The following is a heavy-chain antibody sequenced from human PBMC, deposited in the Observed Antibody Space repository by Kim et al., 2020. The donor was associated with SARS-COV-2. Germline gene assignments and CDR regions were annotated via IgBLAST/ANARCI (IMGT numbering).Heavy chain of an antibody. V-gene: IGHV3-30*04. J-gene: IGHJ5*02. CDR2: ITYDGSSK. CDR1: GFTFSSYA. CDR3: ARYGCGGSVNWFDP. D-gene: IGHD2-21*01. Sequence: GGSLRLSCAASGFTFSSYAMNWVRQAPGKGLEWVAVITYDGSSKYYADSVKGRFTISRDNSKNTLYLQMNSLRAEDTAVYYCARYGCGGSVNWFDPWGQ.